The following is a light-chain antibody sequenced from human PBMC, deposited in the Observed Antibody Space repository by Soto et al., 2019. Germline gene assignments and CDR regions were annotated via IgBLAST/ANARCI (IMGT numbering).Light chain of an antibody. Sequence: EIVMTQSPATLSESPGERGTLSCRASQSVSSYLAWYQQKPGLPPRLLIYDASTRATGIPDRFSGSGSGTDFTLTISSLQSADFAVYYCQQYSNWPPLYTFGRGTKLEIK. CDR1: QSVSSY. CDR2: DAS. J-gene: IGKJ2*01. CDR3: QQYSNWPPLYT. V-gene: IGKV3-15*01.